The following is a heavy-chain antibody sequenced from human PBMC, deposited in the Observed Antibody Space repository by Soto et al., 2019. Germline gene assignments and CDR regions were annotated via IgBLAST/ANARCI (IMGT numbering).Heavy chain of an antibody. CDR2: ISYSGST. V-gene: IGHV4-59*01. CDR1: GGSMSSYY. CDR3: ARADPDASVGY. J-gene: IGHJ4*02. Sequence: SETLSLTCTVSGGSMSSYYWTWLRQSPGRGLEWIGYISYSGSTYYNPSLKSRVTISADTSKNQFSLRMNSMIAADTAVYYCARADPDASVGYWGQGTLVTV. D-gene: IGHD2-15*01.